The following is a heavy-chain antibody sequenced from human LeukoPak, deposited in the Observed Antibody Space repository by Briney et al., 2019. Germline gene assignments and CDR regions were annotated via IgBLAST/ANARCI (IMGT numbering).Heavy chain of an antibody. CDR3: ATAYGSAFLNWFDP. CDR1: GYTFTSYD. D-gene: IGHD3-10*01. J-gene: IGHJ5*02. Sequence: ASVKVSCKASGYTFTSYDIDWVRQATGQGLEWMGWMNPNSGNTGYAQKFQGRITMTRNTSISTAFMELSSLRSEDTAVYYCATAYGSAFLNWFDPWGQGTLVTVSS. V-gene: IGHV1-8*01. CDR2: MNPNSGNT.